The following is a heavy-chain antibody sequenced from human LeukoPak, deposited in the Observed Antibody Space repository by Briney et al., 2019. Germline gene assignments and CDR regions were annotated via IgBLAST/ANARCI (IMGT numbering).Heavy chain of an antibody. V-gene: IGHV1-69*13. CDR1: GGTFSSYA. CDR3: ARSAYSSGWYAFDY. Sequence: ASVKLSCTASGGTFSSYAISWVRQAPGQGLEWMGGIIPIFGTANYAQKFKGRVTITADESTSTAYMELSSLRSGDTAVYYCARSAYSSGWYAFDYWGQGTLVTVSS. CDR2: IIPIFGTA. D-gene: IGHD6-19*01. J-gene: IGHJ4*02.